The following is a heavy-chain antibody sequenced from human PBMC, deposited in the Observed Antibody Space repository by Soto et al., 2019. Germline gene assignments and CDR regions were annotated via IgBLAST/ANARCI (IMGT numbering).Heavy chain of an antibody. J-gene: IGHJ4*02. Sequence: QVQLVQSGAEVKKPGASVKVSCKASGYTFTSYGISWVRQAPGQGLEWMGWISAYNGNTNYAQKLQGRVTMTTDTSTSTAYMELRSLRSDDTAVYYCARDRRGWELLVGSGEPDFDYWGQGTLVTVSS. CDR2: ISAYNGNT. CDR1: GYTFTSYG. CDR3: ARDRRGWELLVGSGEPDFDY. V-gene: IGHV1-18*01. D-gene: IGHD1-26*01.